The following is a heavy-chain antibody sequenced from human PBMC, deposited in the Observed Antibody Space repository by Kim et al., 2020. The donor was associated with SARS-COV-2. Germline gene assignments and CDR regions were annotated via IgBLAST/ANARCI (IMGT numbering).Heavy chain of an antibody. CDR2: INHSGST. Sequence: SETLSLTCAVYGGSFSGYYWSWIRQPPGKGLEWIGEINHSGSTNYNPSLKSRVTISVDTSKNQFSLKLSSVTAADTAVYYCARGGGSFDYWGQGTLVTVSS. CDR1: GGSFSGYY. D-gene: IGHD2-15*01. CDR3: ARGGGSFDY. V-gene: IGHV4-34*01. J-gene: IGHJ4*02.